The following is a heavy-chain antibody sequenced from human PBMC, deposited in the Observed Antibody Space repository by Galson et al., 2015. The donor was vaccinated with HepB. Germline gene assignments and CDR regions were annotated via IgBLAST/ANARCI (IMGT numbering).Heavy chain of an antibody. CDR2: INPNSGST. CDR1: GYTFTGYY. D-gene: IGHD1-26*01. V-gene: IGHV1-2*02. Sequence: SVKVSCKASGYTFTGYYMHWVRQAPGQGLEWMGWINPNSGSTYYTPSLKSRVTVSLDTSKNHFSLHLNSVTASDTAVYYCARGGSVRGTYSFWREKYYFDYWGQGTLVTVSS. J-gene: IGHJ4*02. CDR3: ARGGSVRGTYSFWREKYYFDY.